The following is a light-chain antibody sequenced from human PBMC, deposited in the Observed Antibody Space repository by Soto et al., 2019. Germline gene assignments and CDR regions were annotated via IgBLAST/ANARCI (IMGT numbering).Light chain of an antibody. CDR3: SSFTNPSTPVV. V-gene: IGLV2-14*01. CDR1: SSDVGRYNY. CDR2: DVT. Sequence: QSALTQPASVSGSPGQSITISCTGTSSDVGRYNYVSWYQQHPGKAPKVMIYDVTYRPSGIANRFSGSKSGNTASLTISGLQADDEADYYCSSFTNPSTPVVFGGGTKLTVL. J-gene: IGLJ2*01.